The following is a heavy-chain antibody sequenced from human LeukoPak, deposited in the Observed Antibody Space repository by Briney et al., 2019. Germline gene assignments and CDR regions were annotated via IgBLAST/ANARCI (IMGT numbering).Heavy chain of an antibody. J-gene: IGHJ6*02. CDR2: MNPNSGNT. Sequence: ASVKVSCKASGYTFTSYDINWVRQATGQGLEWMGWMNPNSGNTGYAQKFQGRVTMTRNTSISTAYMELSSLRSEDTAVYYCARGYSSGWYDGYYYYGMDVWGQGTTVTVSS. CDR1: GYTFTSYD. D-gene: IGHD6-19*01. CDR3: ARGYSSGWYDGYYYYGMDV. V-gene: IGHV1-8*01.